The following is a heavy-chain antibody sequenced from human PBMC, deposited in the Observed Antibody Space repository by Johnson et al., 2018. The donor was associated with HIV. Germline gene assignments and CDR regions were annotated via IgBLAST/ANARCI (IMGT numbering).Heavy chain of an antibody. CDR3: AKSTQANILRESGPYGAFDI. CDR2: MSYDGRNK. V-gene: IGHV3-30-3*02. CDR1: GFTFSSYA. D-gene: IGHD2-2*01. Sequence: QVQLVESGGGVVQPGRSLRLSCAASGFTFSSYAMHWVRQAPVKGLEWVAVMSYDGRNKDYADSVKGRFTISRDNSKNTLYVQMNSLRVEDTAVYYCAKSTQANILRESGPYGAFDIWGQGTMVTVSS. J-gene: IGHJ3*02.